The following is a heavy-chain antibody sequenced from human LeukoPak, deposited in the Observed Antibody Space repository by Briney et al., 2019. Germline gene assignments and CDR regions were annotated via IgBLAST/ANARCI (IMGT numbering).Heavy chain of an antibody. CDR1: GFTFSGSA. CDR2: IRSKADSYAT. J-gene: IGHJ3*02. Sequence: PGGSLRLSCAASGFTFSGSAMHWVRQASGKGLEWVGRIRSKADSYATAYAASVKGRFTISRDDSKNTAYLQMNSLKTEDTAVYYCARARRLGAHDRQVNAFDIWGQGTMVTVSS. V-gene: IGHV3-73*01. CDR3: ARARRLGAHDRQVNAFDI. D-gene: IGHD3-16*01.